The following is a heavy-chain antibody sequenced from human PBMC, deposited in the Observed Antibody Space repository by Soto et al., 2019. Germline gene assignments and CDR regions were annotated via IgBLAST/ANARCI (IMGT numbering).Heavy chain of an antibody. CDR3: ASWVLQEHAYDI. CDR2: LYDVDGT. J-gene: IGHJ3*02. CDR1: GLTVSGKKY. D-gene: IGHD1-1*01. V-gene: IGHV3-53*01. Sequence: DVQLVESGGGLIQPGGSLRLSCAAFGLTVSGKKYMAWVRQAPGKGLEWVSGLYDVDGTYYADSVKGRFTISRDSSNNIVYLQTNSLRPDDTAVYYCASWVLQEHAYDIWGLGTTVTVSS.